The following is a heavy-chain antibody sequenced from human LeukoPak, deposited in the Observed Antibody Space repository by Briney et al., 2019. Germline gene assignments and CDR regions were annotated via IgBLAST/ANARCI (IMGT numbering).Heavy chain of an antibody. D-gene: IGHD1-26*01. CDR3: AKDTDGGSAIDF. CDR1: GFTFSSYG. CDR2: IWYDGSNK. J-gene: IGHJ4*02. V-gene: IGHV3-33*06. Sequence: GGSLRLSCAASGFTFSSYGMHWVRQAPGKGLEWVAVIWYDGSNKYYADSVKGRFTISRDNSKNTLYLQMNSLRAEDTAVYYCAKDTDGGSAIDFWGQGTLVTVSS.